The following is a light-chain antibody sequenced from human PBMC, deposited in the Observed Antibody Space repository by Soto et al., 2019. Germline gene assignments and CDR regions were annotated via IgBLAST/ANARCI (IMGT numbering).Light chain of an antibody. CDR3: CSYAGRYTYV. Sequence: QSALTQPRSVSGSPGQSVAISSTGTSSDVGGYNHVSWYQQHPGKATKIMIFDVNKRPSGVPDRFSGSKSGSTASLTMSGLQAEDEADYYCCSYAGRYTYVFGSGTKVTVL. J-gene: IGLJ1*01. CDR2: DVN. V-gene: IGLV2-11*01. CDR1: SSDVGGYNH.